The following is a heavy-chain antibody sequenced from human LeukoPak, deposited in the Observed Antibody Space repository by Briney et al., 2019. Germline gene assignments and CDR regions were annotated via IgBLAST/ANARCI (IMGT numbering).Heavy chain of an antibody. CDR2: ITTSIDII. V-gene: IGHV3-48*02. J-gene: IGHJ4*02. CDR3: VRDHNYYFGY. CDR1: GFTFSTYS. Sequence: GGSLRLSCAASGFTFSTYSMNWVRQAPGKGLEWISYITTSIDIISYADSVKGRFTISRDNAKNSLYLQMDSLRDEDTAVYYCVRDHNYYFGYWGQGILVTVSA.